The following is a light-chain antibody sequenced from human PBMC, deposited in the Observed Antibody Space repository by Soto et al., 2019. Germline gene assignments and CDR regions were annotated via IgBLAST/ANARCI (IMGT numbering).Light chain of an antibody. CDR1: SGHSNYA. CDR3: QTWGSGIVV. CDR2: LNSDGSH. V-gene: IGLV4-69*01. Sequence: QSVLTQSPSASASLGASVKLTCTLSSGHSNYAIAWHQQQSEKGPRYLMNLNSDGSHSKGDGIPDRFSGSSSGAERYLTISSLQSEDEADYYYQTWGSGIVVFGGGTKLTVL. J-gene: IGLJ2*01.